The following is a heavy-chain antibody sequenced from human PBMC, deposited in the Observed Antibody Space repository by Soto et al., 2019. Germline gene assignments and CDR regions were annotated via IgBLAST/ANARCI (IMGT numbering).Heavy chain of an antibody. CDR2: IYYSGST. J-gene: IGHJ4*02. CDR1: GGSISSSTYY. D-gene: IGHD3-10*01. Sequence: SETLSLTCTVSGGSISSSTYYWGWIRQPPVKGLEWIGSIYYSGSTYYNPSLKSRVTISVDTSKNQFSLKLSSVTAADTAVYYCATQRDRIIRVDYWGQGTLVT. V-gene: IGHV4-39*01. CDR3: ATQRDRIIRVDY.